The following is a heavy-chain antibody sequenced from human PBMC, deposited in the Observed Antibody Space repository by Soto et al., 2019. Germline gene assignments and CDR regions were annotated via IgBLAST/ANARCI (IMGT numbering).Heavy chain of an antibody. Sequence: QVQLVESGGGVVQPGRSLRLSCAASGFTFSSYAMHWVRQAPGKGLEWVAVISYDGSNKYYADSVKGRFTISRDNSKNTLYLQMNSLRAEDMAVYYCARDLGYSGYAFDYWGQGTLVTVSS. CDR3: ARDLGYSGYAFDY. V-gene: IGHV3-30-3*01. CDR2: ISYDGSNK. D-gene: IGHD5-12*01. CDR1: GFTFSSYA. J-gene: IGHJ4*02.